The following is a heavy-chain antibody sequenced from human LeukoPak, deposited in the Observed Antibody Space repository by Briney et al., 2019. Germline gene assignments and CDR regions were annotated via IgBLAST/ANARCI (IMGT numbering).Heavy chain of an antibody. J-gene: IGHJ4*02. CDR2: IWYDGSNK. D-gene: IGHD6-13*01. V-gene: IGHV3-33*01. CDR3: ARDFTGYLDY. Sequence: SGGSLRLSCAASGFTFSSYGMHWVRQAPDKGLEWVAVIWYDGSNKYYADSVKGRFTISRDNSKNTLYLQMNSLRAEDTAVYYCARDFTGYLDYWGQGTLVTVSS. CDR1: GFTFSSYG.